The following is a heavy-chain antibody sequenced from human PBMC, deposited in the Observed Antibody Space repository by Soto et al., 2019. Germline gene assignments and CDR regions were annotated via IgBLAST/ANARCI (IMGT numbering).Heavy chain of an antibody. CDR3: ARRHSGGFFRFFDS. CDR2: TGSGTGPG. V-gene: IGHV1-69*06. CDR1: GGSLSTNP. Sequence: SVKVSCKASGGSLSTNPISWVRQAPGQGLEWMGGTGSGTGPGNHAQKFQGRLTVTADKSTSTVYMELTNLSSEDAAVYYCARRHSGGFFRFFDSWGQGTLVTVSS. D-gene: IGHD2-15*01. J-gene: IGHJ4*02.